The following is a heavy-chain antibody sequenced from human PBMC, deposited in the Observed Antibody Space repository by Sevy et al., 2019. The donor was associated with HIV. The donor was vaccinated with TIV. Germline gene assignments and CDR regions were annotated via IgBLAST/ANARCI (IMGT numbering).Heavy chain of an antibody. D-gene: IGHD3-22*01. Sequence: SETLSLTCTVSGGSISSYYWSWIRQPAGKGLEWIGRIYTSGSTNYNPSLKSRVTMSVDTSKNQFSLKLSSVTAADTAVYYCARGDPYYYDSSGYYPFDYWGQGTLDTVSS. CDR3: ARGDPYYYDSSGYYPFDY. CDR1: GGSISSYY. J-gene: IGHJ4*02. CDR2: IYTSGST. V-gene: IGHV4-4*07.